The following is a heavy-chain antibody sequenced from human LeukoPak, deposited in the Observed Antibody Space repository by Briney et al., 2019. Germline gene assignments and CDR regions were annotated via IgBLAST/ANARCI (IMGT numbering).Heavy chain of an antibody. CDR2: IWYDGSNK. Sequence: PGGSLRLSCAASGFTFSSYGMHWVRQAPGKGLEWVAVIWYDGSNKYYADSVKRRFTISRDNSKNTLYLQMHSLRAEDTAVYYCATSIAVAGNTFDYWGQGTLVTVSS. CDR1: GFTFSSYG. V-gene: IGHV3-33*01. J-gene: IGHJ4*02. CDR3: ATSIAVAGNTFDY. D-gene: IGHD6-19*01.